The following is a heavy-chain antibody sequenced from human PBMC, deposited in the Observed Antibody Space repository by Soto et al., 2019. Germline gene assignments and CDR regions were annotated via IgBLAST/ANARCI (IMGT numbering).Heavy chain of an antibody. D-gene: IGHD3-10*01. Sequence: ASVKVSCNASGYTFTSYDINWVRQATGQGLEWMGWMNPNSGNTGYAQKFQGRVTMTRNTSISTAYMELSSLRSEDTAVYYCARGYGSGNRYYYYMDVWGKGTTVTVSS. CDR2: MNPNSGNT. J-gene: IGHJ6*03. CDR1: GYTFTSYD. CDR3: ARGYGSGNRYYYYMDV. V-gene: IGHV1-8*01.